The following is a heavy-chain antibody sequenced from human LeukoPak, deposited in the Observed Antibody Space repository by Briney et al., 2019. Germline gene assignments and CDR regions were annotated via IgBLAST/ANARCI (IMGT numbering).Heavy chain of an antibody. D-gene: IGHD4-17*01. CDR3: ARSRYGDPSRRRDDAFDI. CDR1: GGSISSGGYS. Sequence: SQTLSLTCAVSGGSISSGGYSWSWIRQPPGKGLEWIGYIYHSGSTYYNPSLKSRVTISVDRSENQFSLKLSSVTAADTAVYYCARSRYGDPSRRRDDAFDIWGQGTMVTVSS. V-gene: IGHV4-30-2*01. CDR2: IYHSGST. J-gene: IGHJ3*02.